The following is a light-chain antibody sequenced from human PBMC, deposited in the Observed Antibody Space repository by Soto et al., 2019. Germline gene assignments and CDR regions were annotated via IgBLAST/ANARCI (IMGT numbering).Light chain of an antibody. Sequence: AIRTTQSPSSFSASTGDRVTITCRASQGISSSLAWFQQKPGKAPKLLIFAASTMQSGVPSRFSGSGSGTDFTLTISCLQSEDFATYYCQQYYTYPYTFGQGTKLEIK. CDR2: AAS. CDR1: QGISSS. V-gene: IGKV1-8*01. CDR3: QQYYTYPYT. J-gene: IGKJ2*01.